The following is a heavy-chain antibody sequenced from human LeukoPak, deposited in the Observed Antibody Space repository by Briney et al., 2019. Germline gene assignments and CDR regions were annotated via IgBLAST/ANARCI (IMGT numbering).Heavy chain of an antibody. CDR3: ARPFPAYYDFWSGYSYDAFDI. CDR2: ISGSGGST. CDR1: GFTFSSYA. V-gene: IGHV3-23*01. D-gene: IGHD3-3*01. Sequence: GGSLRLSCAASGFTFSSYAMSWVRQAPGKGLEWVSAISGSGGSTYYADSVKGRFTISRDNAKNSLYLQMNSLRAEDTAVYYCARPFPAYYDFWSGYSYDAFDIWGQGTMVTVSS. J-gene: IGHJ3*02.